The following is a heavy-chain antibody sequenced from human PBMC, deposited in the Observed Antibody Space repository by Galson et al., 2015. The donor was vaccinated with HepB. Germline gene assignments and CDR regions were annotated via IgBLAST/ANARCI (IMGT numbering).Heavy chain of an antibody. Sequence: SLTLSCAASGFSFNRFGMHWVRQAPRKGLAWVAASWYDGSEKYPANSVKGRFTISRDNYRYTLYLQMNSLRAEDTAVYYCARDQALGTTIISDYWGQGTLVTGSS. CDR3: ARDQALGTTIISDY. J-gene: IGHJ4*02. CDR1: GFSFNRFG. V-gene: IGHV3-33*01. CDR2: SWYDGSEK. D-gene: IGHD2/OR15-2a*01.